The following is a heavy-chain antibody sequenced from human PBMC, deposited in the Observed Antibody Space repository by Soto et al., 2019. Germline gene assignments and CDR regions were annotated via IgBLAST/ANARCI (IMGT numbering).Heavy chain of an antibody. Sequence: QVQLVQSGAEVKKPGASVKVSCKASGYTFTGYYMHWVRQAPGQGLEWMGWINPNSGGTNYAQKFQGWVTMTRDPSISTAYMALSRLRSDDTAVYYCARASIVVVPAANDVRAFDIWGQGTMVTVSS. D-gene: IGHD2-2*01. V-gene: IGHV1-2*04. J-gene: IGHJ3*02. CDR1: GYTFTGYY. CDR3: ARASIVVVPAANDVRAFDI. CDR2: INPNSGGT.